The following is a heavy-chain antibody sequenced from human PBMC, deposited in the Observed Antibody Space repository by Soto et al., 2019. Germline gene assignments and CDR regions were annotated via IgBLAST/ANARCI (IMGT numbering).Heavy chain of an antibody. J-gene: IGHJ5*02. CDR3: ARHLDIKAVTTLAPAWWFDP. Sequence: SETLSLTCTVSGGSISSSSYYCGWILHPPGKGLEWIGSIYYSVSTCYNPSLKSPVTISVDTSKNQFSLKLSSVTAADPAVYYWARHLDIKAVTTLAPAWWFDPWGQATLATVS. CDR2: IYYSVST. CDR1: GGSISSSSYY. V-gene: IGHV4-39*01. D-gene: IGHD4-17*01.